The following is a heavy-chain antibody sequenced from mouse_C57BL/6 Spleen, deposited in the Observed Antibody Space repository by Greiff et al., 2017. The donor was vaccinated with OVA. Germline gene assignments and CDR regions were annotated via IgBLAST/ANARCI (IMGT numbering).Heavy chain of an antibody. CDR2: IYPGDGDT. CDR1: GYAFSSYW. V-gene: IGHV1-80*01. Sequence: QVQLQQSGAELVKPGASVKISCKASGYAFSSYWMNWVKQRPGKGLEWIGQIYPGDGDTNYNGKFKGKATLTADKSSSTAYMQLSSLTSEDSAVYFCAGGYGSSYVEVYFDYWGQGTTLTVSS. J-gene: IGHJ2*01. D-gene: IGHD1-1*01. CDR3: AGGYGSSYVEVYFDY.